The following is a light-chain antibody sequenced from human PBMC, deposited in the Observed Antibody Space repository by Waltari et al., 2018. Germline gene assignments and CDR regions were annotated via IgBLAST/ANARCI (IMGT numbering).Light chain of an antibody. CDR1: RGHSSYA. CDR3: QTWGTGPWV. CDR2: VNNDGGH. J-gene: IGLJ3*02. Sequence: QLVLTQSPSASASLGASVKLTCTLSRGHSSYAIAWHQQQPEKGPRYLMKVNNDGGHTKGDGIPDRFSGSSSGAERYLTISSLQSEDEADYYCQTWGTGPWVFGGGTKLTVL. V-gene: IGLV4-69*01.